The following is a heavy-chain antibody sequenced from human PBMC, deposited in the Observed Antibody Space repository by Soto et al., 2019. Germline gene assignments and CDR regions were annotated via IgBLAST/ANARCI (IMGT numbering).Heavy chain of an antibody. J-gene: IGHJ6*02. CDR3: ARDPYHVLMVNAPNLYGMDV. CDR1: GYTFISYG. CDR2: INTYNGST. D-gene: IGHD2-8*01. Sequence: ASVKVSCKASGYTFISYGISWVRQAPGQGLEWVGWINTYNGSTIYAQKLQGRVTMTTHTSTSTAYMELRSLRSDDTAVYYCARDPYHVLMVNAPNLYGMDVWGQ. V-gene: IGHV1-18*01.